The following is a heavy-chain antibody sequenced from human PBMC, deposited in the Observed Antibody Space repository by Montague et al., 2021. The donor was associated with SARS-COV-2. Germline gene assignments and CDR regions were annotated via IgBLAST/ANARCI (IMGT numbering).Heavy chain of an antibody. CDR3: ARLLPDGTVVATDIPFDS. CDR1: AGSISTNSYY. CDR2: IHYIGNT. Sequence: SETLSLTCTVSAGSISTNSYYWAWIRQPPGKGLELIGSIHYIGNTYYNPSLESRVTISVDTSENQFSLKLRSVIAADTAVHYCARLLPDGTVVATDIPFDSWGQGTLVTVSS. V-gene: IGHV4-39*01. J-gene: IGHJ4*02. D-gene: IGHD2-21*02.